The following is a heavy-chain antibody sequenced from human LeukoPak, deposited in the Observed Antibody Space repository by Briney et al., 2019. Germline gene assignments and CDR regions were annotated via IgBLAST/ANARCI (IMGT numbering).Heavy chain of an antibody. J-gene: IGHJ1*01. CDR2: INSDGSST. Sequence: GGSLRLSCAASGFTFSSYWMHWVRQAPGKGLVWVSRINSDGSSTSYADSVKGRFTISRDNAKNSLYLQMNSLRAEDTAVYYCARSCSGGSCPDWGQGTLVTVSS. CDR1: GFTFSSYW. D-gene: IGHD2-15*01. V-gene: IGHV3-74*01. CDR3: ARSCSGGSCPD.